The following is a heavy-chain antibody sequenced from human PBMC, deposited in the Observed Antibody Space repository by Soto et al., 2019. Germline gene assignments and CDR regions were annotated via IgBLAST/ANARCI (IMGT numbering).Heavy chain of an antibody. Sequence: GGSLRLSCAASGFTFSSYGMHWVRQAPGKGLEWVAVISYDGSNKYYADSVKGRFTISRDNSKNTLYLQMNSLRAEDTAVYYCAKDLLEGSTEAFDIWGQGTMVTVSS. CDR1: GFTFSSYG. J-gene: IGHJ3*02. CDR3: AKDLLEGSTEAFDI. CDR2: ISYDGSNK. V-gene: IGHV3-30*18. D-gene: IGHD6-13*01.